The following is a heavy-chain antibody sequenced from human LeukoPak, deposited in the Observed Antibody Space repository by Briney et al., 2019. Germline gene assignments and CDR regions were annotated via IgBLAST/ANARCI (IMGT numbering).Heavy chain of an antibody. J-gene: IGHJ6*02. V-gene: IGHV3-30*18. CDR1: GFTFSSYG. Sequence: GGSLRLSCAASGFTFSSYGMHWVRQAPGKGVEWVAVISYDGSNKYYADSVKGRFTISRDNSKNTLYLQMNSLRAEDTAVYYCAKDGTCSSTSSYLRILSTYYYYGMDVWGQGTTVTVSS. CDR3: AKDGTCSSTSSYLRILSTYYYYGMDV. D-gene: IGHD2-2*01. CDR2: ISYDGSNK.